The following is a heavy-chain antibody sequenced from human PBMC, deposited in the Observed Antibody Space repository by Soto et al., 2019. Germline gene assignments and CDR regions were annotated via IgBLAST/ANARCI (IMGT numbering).Heavy chain of an antibody. Sequence: QVQLVQSGAEVKKPGASVKVSCKASGYTFTGYYMHWVRQAPGQGLEWMGWINPNSGGTNYAQKFQGRVTMTRDTSISTAYMELSRLRSDDTAVYYCAKESIAAAPKPCYYFDYWGQGTLVTVSS. CDR2: INPNSGGT. CDR1: GYTFTGYY. V-gene: IGHV1-2*02. J-gene: IGHJ4*02. CDR3: AKESIAAAPKPCYYFDY. D-gene: IGHD6-13*01.